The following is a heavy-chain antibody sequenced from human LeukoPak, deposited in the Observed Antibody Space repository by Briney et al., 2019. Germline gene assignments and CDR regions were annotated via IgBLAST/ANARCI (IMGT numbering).Heavy chain of an antibody. J-gene: IGHJ4*02. D-gene: IGHD1-14*01. Sequence: SETLSLTCTVSGGSISSYYWSWIRQPPGKGLEWIGYIYYSGSTSYNPSLKSRVTISVDTSKNQFSLKLSSVTAADTAVYYCAALDNGRDYWGQGTLVTVSS. V-gene: IGHV4-59*01. CDR3: AALDNGRDY. CDR2: IYYSGST. CDR1: GGSISSYY.